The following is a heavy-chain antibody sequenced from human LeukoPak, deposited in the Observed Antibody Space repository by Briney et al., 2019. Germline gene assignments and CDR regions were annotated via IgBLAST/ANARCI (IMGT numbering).Heavy chain of an antibody. CDR2: IYYGGST. Sequence: SDTLSLTCTVSGGSNSSTDYYWGWLRQPPGKGQEWIGRIYYGGSTYYNPSLKSRVTISVDTSMNQFSLKLSFVTTADTAVYYCARALGYCSGGSCTRGYNWFDPWGQGTLVTVPS. D-gene: IGHD2-15*01. J-gene: IGHJ5*02. CDR1: GGSNSSTDYY. CDR3: ARALGYCSGGSCTRGYNWFDP. V-gene: IGHV4-39*01.